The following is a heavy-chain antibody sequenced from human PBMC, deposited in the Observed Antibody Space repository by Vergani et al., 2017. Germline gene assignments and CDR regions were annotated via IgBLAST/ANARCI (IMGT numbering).Heavy chain of an antibody. V-gene: IGHV1-2*02. Sequence: QVQLVQSGAEVKKPGASVTVSCKASGYTFTGHYMHWVRQAPGQGLEWMGWINPNSGDKKYAQKFQGRVTMTRDTSINTAYMELRSLRSDDTAVYYCAREQWLPIDYFDYWGQGTLVTVSS. CDR1: GYTFTGHY. D-gene: IGHD6-19*01. CDR3: AREQWLPIDYFDY. CDR2: INPNSGDK. J-gene: IGHJ4*02.